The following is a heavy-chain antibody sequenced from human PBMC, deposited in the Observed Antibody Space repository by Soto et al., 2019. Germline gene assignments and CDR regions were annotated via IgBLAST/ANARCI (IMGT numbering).Heavy chain of an antibody. Sequence: EVQLVESGGGLVQPGGSLRLSCAASEFTCSGRSVHWVRQAPGKGLVWVSGIDKVGTDSTYADSVKGRFTSSRDNAQNTVYLQMTSLRVEDTAVYYCARGWFGPDVWGKGTTGTVS. CDR3: ARGWFGPDV. V-gene: IGHV3-74*01. CDR2: IDKVGTDS. D-gene: IGHD3-10*01. J-gene: IGHJ6*03. CDR1: EFTCSGRS.